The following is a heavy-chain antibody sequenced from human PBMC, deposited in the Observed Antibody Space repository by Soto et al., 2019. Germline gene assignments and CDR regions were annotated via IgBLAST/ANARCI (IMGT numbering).Heavy chain of an antibody. CDR3: ARVAARYYYYGMDV. V-gene: IGHV6-1*01. Sequence: PSQTLSLTCAISGDSVSSNSAALNLIMQSPSRGLEWLGRTYYRSKWYNDYAVSVKSRITINPDTSKNQFSLQLNSVTPEDTAVYYCARVAARYYYYGMDVWGQGTTVTVSS. J-gene: IGHJ6*02. CDR1: GDSVSSNSAA. D-gene: IGHD6-6*01. CDR2: TYYRSKWYN.